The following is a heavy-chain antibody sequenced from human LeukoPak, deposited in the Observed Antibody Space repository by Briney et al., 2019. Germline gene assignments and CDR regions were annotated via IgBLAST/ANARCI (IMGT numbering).Heavy chain of an antibody. V-gene: IGHV1-46*01. Sequence: ASVKVSCKASGYTFTNYYIHWVRQAPGQGLECMGIINPSGGSTSYAQKFQGRVTMTRDMSTSTVYMELSSLRSEDTAVYYCARGPSGYHNTGGQGTLVTVSS. D-gene: IGHD5-12*01. CDR3: ARGPSGYHNT. CDR2: INPSGGST. CDR1: GYTFTNYY. J-gene: IGHJ4*02.